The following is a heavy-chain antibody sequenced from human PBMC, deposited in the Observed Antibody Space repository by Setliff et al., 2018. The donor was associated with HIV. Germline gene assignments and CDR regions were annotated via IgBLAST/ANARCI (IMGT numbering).Heavy chain of an antibody. V-gene: IGHV5-51*01. D-gene: IGHD3-9*01. CDR3: AKGGGLSFRYHDWFVKI. Sequence: GESLKISCQGSGYIFTGYWVGWVRQMAGKGLEWMGMIHPVDSDVRYSPSFEGQVTTSADKSTSTAYLQWSSLKASDTAMYYCAKGGGLSFRYHDWFVKIWGQGTLVTVSS. J-gene: IGHJ3*02. CDR1: GYIFTGYW. CDR2: IHPVDSDV.